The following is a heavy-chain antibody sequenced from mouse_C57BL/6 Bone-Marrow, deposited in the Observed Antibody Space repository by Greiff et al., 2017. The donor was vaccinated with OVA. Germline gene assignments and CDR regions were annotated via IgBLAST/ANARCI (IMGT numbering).Heavy chain of an antibody. D-gene: IGHD1-1*01. CDR1: GYTFTSYW. CDR3: ARFTTVAARWDY. J-gene: IGHJ4*01. Sequence: QVQLQQPGAELVKPGASVKMSCKASGYTFTSYWITWVKQRPGQGLEWIGDIYPGSGSTNYNEKFKGKATLTVDTSSSTAYMQLSSLTSEDSAVYYCARFTTVAARWDYWGQGTPVTVSS. CDR2: IYPGSGST. V-gene: IGHV1-55*01.